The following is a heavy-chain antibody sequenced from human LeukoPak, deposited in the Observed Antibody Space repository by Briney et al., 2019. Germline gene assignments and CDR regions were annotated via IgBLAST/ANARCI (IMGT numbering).Heavy chain of an antibody. CDR2: ISGSGGST. V-gene: IGHV3-23*01. CDR1: GFTFSSYA. J-gene: IGHJ1*01. Sequence: PGGSLRLSCAASGFTFSSYAMSWVRQAPGKGLEWVSAISGSGGSTYYADSVKGRFTISRDNSKNTLYLQMNSLRAEDTAVYYCAKDRGGYYDSSGYYIAEYFQHWGQGTLVTVSS. CDR3: AKDRGGYYDSSGYYIAEYFQH. D-gene: IGHD3-22*01.